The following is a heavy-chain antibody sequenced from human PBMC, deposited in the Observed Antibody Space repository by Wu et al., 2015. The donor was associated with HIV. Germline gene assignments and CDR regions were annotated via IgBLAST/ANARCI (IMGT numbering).Heavy chain of an antibody. J-gene: IGHJ4*02. Sequence: QVQLVQSGAEVKKPGASVKVSCKASGYTFTGYYMNWVRQAPGQGLEWMGWINPNSGGTNSAQKFQGRVTMTRDTSISTAYMELSRLRADDTALYYCARAKQKSYYDTSAPVTADHWGQGTLVTVSS. V-gene: IGHV1-2*02. D-gene: IGHD3-22*01. CDR1: GYTFTGYY. CDR3: ARAKQKSYYDTSAPVTADH. CDR2: INPNSGGT.